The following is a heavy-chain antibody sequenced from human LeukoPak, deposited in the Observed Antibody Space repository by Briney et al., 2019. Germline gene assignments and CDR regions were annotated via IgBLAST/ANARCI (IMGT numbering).Heavy chain of an antibody. D-gene: IGHD6-19*01. Sequence: GGSLRLSCSASGFTFSSYAMSRVRPAPGQGLEWVSAISGSGGSTYYADSVTGRFTISRDNSKNTLYLQMNSLRAEDTAVYYCAKDRATAVAGSIDYWGQGTLVTVSS. CDR1: GFTFSSYA. J-gene: IGHJ4*02. V-gene: IGHV3-23*01. CDR2: ISGSGGST. CDR3: AKDRATAVAGSIDY.